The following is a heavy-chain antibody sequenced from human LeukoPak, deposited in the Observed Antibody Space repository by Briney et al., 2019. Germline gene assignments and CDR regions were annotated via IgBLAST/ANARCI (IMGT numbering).Heavy chain of an antibody. Sequence: PSETLSLTCTVSGGSISSYYWTWIRQPPGKGLEWIGYIYYSGITNYNPSLRSRISTSVDTSKNQFYLKLNSVTAADTAVYYCAKIAAAGTLAFDFWGQGTLVTVSS. CDR1: GGSISSYY. V-gene: IGHV4-59*01. CDR3: AKIAAAGTLAFDF. J-gene: IGHJ4*02. CDR2: IYYSGIT. D-gene: IGHD6-13*01.